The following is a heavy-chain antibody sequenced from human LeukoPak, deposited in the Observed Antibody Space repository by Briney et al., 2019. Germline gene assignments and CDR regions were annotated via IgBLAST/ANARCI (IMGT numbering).Heavy chain of an antibody. D-gene: IGHD1-26*01. Sequence: SETLSLTCTVSGGSISSYYWSWIRQPAGKGLEWIGRIYTSGSTNYNPSLKSRVTMSVDTSKNQFSLKLSSVTAADTAVYYCARGSYSGSYKGVDYWGQGTLVTASS. CDR1: GGSISSYY. CDR3: ARGSYSGSYKGVDY. J-gene: IGHJ4*02. V-gene: IGHV4-4*07. CDR2: IYTSGST.